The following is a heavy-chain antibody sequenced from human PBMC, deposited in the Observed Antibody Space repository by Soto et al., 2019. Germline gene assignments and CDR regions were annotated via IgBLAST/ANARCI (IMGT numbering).Heavy chain of an antibody. Sequence: QVQLQQWGAGLLKPSETLSLTCAVYGGSFSGYYWSWIRQPPGKGLEWIGEINHSGSTNYNPSLKSRVTISVDTSKNQFSLKLSSVTAADTAVYYCERGLIRYCSSTSCPRAFDIWGQGTMVTVSS. V-gene: IGHV4-34*01. CDR3: ERGLIRYCSSTSCPRAFDI. D-gene: IGHD2-2*01. J-gene: IGHJ3*02. CDR1: GGSFSGYY. CDR2: INHSGST.